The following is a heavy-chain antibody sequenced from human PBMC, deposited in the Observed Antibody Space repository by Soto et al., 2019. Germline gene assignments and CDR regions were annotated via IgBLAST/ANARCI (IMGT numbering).Heavy chain of an antibody. CDR2: ISSSSSYI. CDR1: GFTFSSYS. J-gene: IGHJ4*02. CDR3: AREKLCSGGSCYSPHDDY. D-gene: IGHD2-15*01. Sequence: EVQLVESGGGLVKPGGSLRLSCAASGFTFSSYSMNWVRQAPGKGLEWVSSISSSSSYIYYADSVKGRFTISRDNAMNSLYLQMNSLRAEDTAVYYCAREKLCSGGSCYSPHDDYWGQGPLVTVSS. V-gene: IGHV3-21*01.